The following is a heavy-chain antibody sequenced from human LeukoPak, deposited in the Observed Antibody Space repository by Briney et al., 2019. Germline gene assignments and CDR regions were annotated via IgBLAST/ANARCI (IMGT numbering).Heavy chain of an antibody. CDR3: ARGKIAAAGRFAFDI. CDR1: GGSISSYY. V-gene: IGHV4-59*01. Sequence: SETLSLTCTVSGGSISSYYWSWIRQPPGKGLEWIGYIYYSGSTNYNPSLMSRVTISVDTSKNQFSLKLSSVTAADTAVYYCARGKIAAAGRFAFDIWGQGTMVTVSS. CDR2: IYYSGST. D-gene: IGHD6-13*01. J-gene: IGHJ3*02.